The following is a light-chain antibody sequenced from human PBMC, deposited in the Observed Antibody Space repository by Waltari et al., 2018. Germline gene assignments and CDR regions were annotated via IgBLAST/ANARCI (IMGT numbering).Light chain of an antibody. CDR1: SLPRKY. CDR2: EDT. J-gene: IGLJ3*02. CDR3: LSSDSSGTYKV. Sequence: SYELTQPPSVSVSLGQMARSTCSGESLPRKYSDWFQQKPGQSHVWIIYEDTERPPGTPDRFSGSSAGTIVTLTISGVQAEDEADYYCLSSDSSGTYKVFGGGTKLTV. V-gene: IGLV3-16*01.